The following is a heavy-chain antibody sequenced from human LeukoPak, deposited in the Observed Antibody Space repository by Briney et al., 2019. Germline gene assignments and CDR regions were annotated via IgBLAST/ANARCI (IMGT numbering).Heavy chain of an antibody. D-gene: IGHD1-14*01. J-gene: IGHJ4*02. CDR2: INPDSGGS. V-gene: IGHV1-2*02. CDR3: ARDMTGGIWARATSFDH. Sequence: ASVKVSCKTSGYTFSAFYMHWVRQAPGQGPEWMGWINPDSGGSEYGQKFQGRGPFTSDTSSTTIYMEVRSLKSDDPAVYYCARDMTGGIWARATSFDHWGQGTLVTVSS. CDR1: GYTFSAFY.